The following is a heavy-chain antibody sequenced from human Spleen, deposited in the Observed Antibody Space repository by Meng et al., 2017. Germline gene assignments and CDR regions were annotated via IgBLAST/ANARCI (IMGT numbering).Heavy chain of an antibody. CDR2: ISHSGTT. V-gene: IGHV4-4*02. CDR1: GGSISSSNW. D-gene: IGHD3-3*01. J-gene: IGHJ4*02. Sequence: VQLPESGPGLVKPSVTLSLTCAVSGGSISSSNWWSWVRQPPGKGLEWIGEISHSGTTNYNPSLKSRVTISVDTSKNQFSLKLSSVTAADTAVYYCASRRFLEWLRFGYWGQGTLVTVSS. CDR3: ASRRFLEWLRFGY.